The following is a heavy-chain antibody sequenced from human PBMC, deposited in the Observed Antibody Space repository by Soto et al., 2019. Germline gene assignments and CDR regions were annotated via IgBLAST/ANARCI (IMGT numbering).Heavy chain of an antibody. V-gene: IGHV4-31*03. CDR2: TYYSGIT. D-gene: IGHD6-13*01. CDR3: SSIGVSASSSWADY. J-gene: IGHJ4*02. Sequence: QVQLQESGPGLVKPSQTLSLTCTVSGGSISSGGYFWSWIRQHPGKGLEWIGYTYYSGITYYNPSHKRRITISLDTAKNEFSLKPSSVAAADTFVYYWSSIGVSASSSWADYSCQGTLVTVAS. CDR1: GGSISSGGYF.